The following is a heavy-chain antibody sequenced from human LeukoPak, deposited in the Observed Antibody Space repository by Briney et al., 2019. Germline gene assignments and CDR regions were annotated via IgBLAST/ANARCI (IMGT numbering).Heavy chain of an antibody. J-gene: IGHJ3*02. CDR2: ISGSGGST. CDR1: GFTFSSYG. V-gene: IGHV3-23*01. CDR3: AKDRRDDYVWGSYRYTDDAFDI. Sequence: GGSLRLSCAASGFTFSSYGMSWVRQAPGKGLEWVSAISGSGGSTYYADSVKGRFTISRDNSKNTLYLQMNSLRAEDTAVYYCAKDRRDDYVWGSYRYTDDAFDIWGQGTMVTVSS. D-gene: IGHD3-16*02.